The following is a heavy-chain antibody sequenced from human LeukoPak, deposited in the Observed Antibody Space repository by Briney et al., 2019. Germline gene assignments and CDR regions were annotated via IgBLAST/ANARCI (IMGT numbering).Heavy chain of an antibody. D-gene: IGHD3-22*01. J-gene: IGHJ4*02. CDR2: INHSGST. CDR1: GGSISSGGYS. V-gene: IGHV4-30-2*01. CDR3: ARYGTQDYYDSSGRFDY. Sequence: TLSLTCAVSGGSISSGGYSWSWIRQPPGKGLEWIGYINHSGSTYYNPSLKSRVTISVDRSKNQFSLKLSSVTAADTAVYYCARYGTQDYYDSSGRFDYWGQGTLVTVSS.